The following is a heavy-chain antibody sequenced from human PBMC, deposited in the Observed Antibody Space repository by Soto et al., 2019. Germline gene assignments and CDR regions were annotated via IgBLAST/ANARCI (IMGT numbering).Heavy chain of an antibody. Sequence: EVQLLESGGGLVQPGGSLRLSCAASGFTFSENAMSWVRRAPGKGLEWVSRISSSGGTTSYTDSVKGRFTISRDNSKNTLFLQMNGLRAEDTAIYYCTKEPKKSISHDYWGLGTLVTVSP. CDR1: GFTFSENA. V-gene: IGHV3-23*01. J-gene: IGHJ4*02. D-gene: IGHD2-21*01. CDR2: ISSSGGTT. CDR3: TKEPKKSISHDY.